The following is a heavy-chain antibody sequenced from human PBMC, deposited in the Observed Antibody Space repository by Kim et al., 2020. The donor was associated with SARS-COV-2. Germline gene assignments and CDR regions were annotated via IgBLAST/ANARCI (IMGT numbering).Heavy chain of an antibody. D-gene: IGHD3-22*01. CDR2: ISYDGSNK. Sequence: GGSLRLSCAASGFTFSSYAMHWVRQAPGKGLEWVAVISYDGSNKYYADSVKGRFTISRDNSKNTLYLQMNSLRAEDTAVYYCARGSYYYDSSGYWAFDIWGQGTMVTVSS. CDR1: GFTFSSYA. J-gene: IGHJ3*02. CDR3: ARGSYYYDSSGYWAFDI. V-gene: IGHV3-30*04.